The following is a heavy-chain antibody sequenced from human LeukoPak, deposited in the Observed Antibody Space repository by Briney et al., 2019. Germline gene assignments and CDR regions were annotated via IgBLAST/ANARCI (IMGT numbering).Heavy chain of an antibody. Sequence: GGSLRLSCAASGFTFSNYGMSWVRQAPGKGLEWVSAISDSGAGTYYADSVKGRFTISRDNSKNTLYLQMNSLRAEDMAVYYCARGTAVTRGNWFDPWGQGTLVIVSS. CDR1: GFTFSNYG. D-gene: IGHD4-17*01. J-gene: IGHJ5*02. CDR2: ISDSGAGT. V-gene: IGHV3-23*01. CDR3: ARGTAVTRGNWFDP.